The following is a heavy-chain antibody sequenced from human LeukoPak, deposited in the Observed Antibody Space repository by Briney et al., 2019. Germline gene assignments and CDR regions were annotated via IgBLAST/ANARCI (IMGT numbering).Heavy chain of an antibody. CDR2: ISWNSGSI. CDR1: GFTFDDYA. CDR3: AKDRGQSIAARPMYYYYYGMDV. V-gene: IGHV3-9*01. D-gene: IGHD6-6*01. Sequence: GRSLRLSCAASGFTFDDYAMHWVRQAPGKGLEWVSGISWNSGSIGYADSVKGRFTISRDNAKNSLYLQVNSLRAEDTALYYCAKDRGQSIAARPMYYYYYGMDVWGQGTTVTVSS. J-gene: IGHJ6*02.